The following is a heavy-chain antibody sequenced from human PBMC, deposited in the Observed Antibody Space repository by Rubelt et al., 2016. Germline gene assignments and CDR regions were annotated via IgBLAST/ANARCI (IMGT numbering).Heavy chain of an antibody. D-gene: IGHD3-3*01. CDR3: ARSPRYDFEDNWFDP. V-gene: IGHV1-46*01. J-gene: IGHJ5*02. CDR2: INPSGGST. Sequence: QVQLVQSGAEVKKPGASVKVSCKASGYTFTSYYMHWVRQAPGQGLEWMGIINPSGGSTSYAQKFQGGVSMTRDTSTSTVYMELSSLRSEDTAVYYCARSPRYDFEDNWFDPWGQGTLATVSS. CDR1: GYTFTSYY.